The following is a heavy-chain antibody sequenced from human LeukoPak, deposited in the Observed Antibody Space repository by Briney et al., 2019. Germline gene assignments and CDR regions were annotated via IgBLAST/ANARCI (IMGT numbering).Heavy chain of an antibody. J-gene: IGHJ4*02. Sequence: GGSLRLSCAASGFTFSSYEMNWVRQAPGKGLEWVSYISSSGTTIYYADSVKGRFTVSRDNAKNSLYLQMNSMGAEDTAVYYCAGLDYWGQGTLVTVSS. V-gene: IGHV3-48*03. CDR2: ISSSGTTI. CDR1: GFTFSSYE. CDR3: AGLDY.